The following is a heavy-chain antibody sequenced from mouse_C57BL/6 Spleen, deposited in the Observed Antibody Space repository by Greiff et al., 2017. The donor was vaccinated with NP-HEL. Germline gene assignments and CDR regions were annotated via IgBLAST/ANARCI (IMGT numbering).Heavy chain of an antibody. D-gene: IGHD3-2*02. J-gene: IGHJ2*01. CDR1: GFTFTDYY. CDR2: IRNKANGYTT. V-gene: IGHV7-3*01. Sequence: EVMLVESGGGLVQPGGSLSLSCAASGFTFTDYYMSWVRQPPGKALEWLGFIRNKANGYTTEYSASVKGRFTISRDNSQSILYLQMNALRAEDSATYYCARSPGQLRLRYYFDYWGQGTTLTVSS. CDR3: ARSPGQLRLRYYFDY.